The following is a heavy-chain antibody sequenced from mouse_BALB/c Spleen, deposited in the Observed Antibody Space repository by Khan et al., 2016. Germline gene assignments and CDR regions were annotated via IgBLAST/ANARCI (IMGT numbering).Heavy chain of an antibody. J-gene: IGHJ4*01. Sequence: VQLQQSGAELVKPGASVKLSCTASGFNIKDTYMHWVKQRPEQGLEWIGRIDPANGNTKYDPKFQGKATITADTSSNTAYLQLSSLTSEDTAVYYCAYGNYEGAMDYWGQGTSVTVSS. CDR1: GFNIKDTY. CDR3: AYGNYEGAMDY. D-gene: IGHD2-10*02. CDR2: IDPANGNT. V-gene: IGHV14-3*02.